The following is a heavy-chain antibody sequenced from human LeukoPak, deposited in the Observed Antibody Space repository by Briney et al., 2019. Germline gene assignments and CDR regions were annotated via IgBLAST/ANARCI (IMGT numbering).Heavy chain of an antibody. CDR2: IRCDGNDH. V-gene: IGHV3-33*01. CDR3: ARWGIVGHDAFDL. Sequence: PGGSLRLSCAGSGFTFSRYGMHWVRQAPGKGLEWVALIRCDGNDHWYGDSAKGRFTISRDNSKDTVYLQMDSLRDEDTAVYYCARWGIVGHDAFDLWGQGTMVAVSS. J-gene: IGHJ3*01. CDR1: GFTFSRYG. D-gene: IGHD1-26*01.